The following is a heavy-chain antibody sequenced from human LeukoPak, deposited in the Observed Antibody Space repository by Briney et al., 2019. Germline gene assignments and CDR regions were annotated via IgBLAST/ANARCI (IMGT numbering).Heavy chain of an antibody. D-gene: IGHD2-2*01. CDR3: ARGGFSASISCCAKKYFDY. Sequence: ASVKVSCKASGYTFTSYAMNWVRQAPGQGLEWMGWINTNTGNPTYAQGFTGRFVFSLDTSVSTAYLQISSLKAEDTAVYYCARGGFSASISCCAKKYFDYWGQGTLVTVSS. V-gene: IGHV7-4-1*02. J-gene: IGHJ4*02. CDR1: GYTFTSYA. CDR2: INTNTGNP.